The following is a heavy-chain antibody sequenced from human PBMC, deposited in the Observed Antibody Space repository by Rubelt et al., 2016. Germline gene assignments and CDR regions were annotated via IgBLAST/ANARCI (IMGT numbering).Heavy chain of an antibody. D-gene: IGHD6-19*01. V-gene: IGHV1-3*01. CDR3: AREGLAVAHDY. J-gene: IGHJ4*02. Sequence: QVQLVQSGAEVKKPGASVNVSCKASGYTFTSYAMHWVRQAPGQRLEWMGWINAGNGNTKCSQKFQGRVTITRGSSASTAYMELSSVRSEGTAVYDCAREGLAVAHDYWGQGTLVTVSS. CDR1: GYTFTSYA. CDR2: INAGNGNT.